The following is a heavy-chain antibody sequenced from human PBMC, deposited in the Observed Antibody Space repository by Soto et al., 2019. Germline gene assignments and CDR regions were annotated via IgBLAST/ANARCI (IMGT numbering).Heavy chain of an antibody. CDR2: IYYSGST. CDR3: ARDRRVLRRALCSHY. V-gene: IGHV4-59*01. J-gene: IGHJ4*02. CDR1: GGSISSYY. D-gene: IGHD2-2*01. Sequence: SETLSLTCTVSGGSISSYYWSWIRQPPGKGLEWIGYIYYSGSTNYNPSLKSRVTISVDTSKNQFSLKLSSVTAADTAVYYCARDRRVLRRALCSHYCGKRTLVTVSS.